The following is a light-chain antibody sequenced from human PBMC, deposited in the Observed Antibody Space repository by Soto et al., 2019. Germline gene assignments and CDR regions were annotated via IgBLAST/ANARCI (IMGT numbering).Light chain of an antibody. CDR2: YDS. J-gene: IGLJ2*01. CDR3: QVWDSSSDHLV. Sequence: SYELTQPPSVSVAPGKTARITCGGNNIGSKSVHGYQQKPGQAPVLVIYYDSDPPSGIPERFSGSNSGNTATLTISRVEAGDEADYYCQVWDSSSDHLVFGGGTKLTVL. CDR1: NIGSKS. V-gene: IGLV3-21*04.